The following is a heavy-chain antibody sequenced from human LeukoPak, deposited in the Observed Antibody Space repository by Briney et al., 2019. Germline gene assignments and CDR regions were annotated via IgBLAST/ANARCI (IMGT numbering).Heavy chain of an antibody. J-gene: IGHJ5*02. V-gene: IGHV1-69*01. CDR3: ARDHCSSTSCYYLTDPPFDP. CDR1: GGTFSSYA. Sequence: ASVKVSGKASGGTFSSYAISWVRQAPGQGLEWMGGIIPIFGTANYAQKFQGRVTITADESTSTAYMELSSLRSEDTAVYYCARDHCSSTSCYYLTDPPFDPWGQGTLVTVSS. CDR2: IIPIFGTA. D-gene: IGHD2-2*01.